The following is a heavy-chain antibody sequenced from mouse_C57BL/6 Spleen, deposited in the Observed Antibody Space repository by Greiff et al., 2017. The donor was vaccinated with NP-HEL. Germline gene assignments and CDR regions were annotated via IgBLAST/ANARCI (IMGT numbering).Heavy chain of an antibody. V-gene: IGHV14-4*01. J-gene: IGHJ1*03. D-gene: IGHD1-1*01. CDR2: IDPENGDT. Sequence: EVQLQQSGAELVRPGASVKLSCTASGFNIKDDYMHWVKQRPEQGLEWIGWIDPENGDTEYASKFQGKATITADTSSNTAYLQLSSLTSEDTAVYYCTTPPITTVVATNFDVWGTGTTVTVSS. CDR1: GFNIKDDY. CDR3: TTPPITTVVATNFDV.